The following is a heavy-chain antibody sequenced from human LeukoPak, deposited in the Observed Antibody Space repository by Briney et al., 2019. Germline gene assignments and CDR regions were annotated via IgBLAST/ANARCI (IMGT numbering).Heavy chain of an antibody. CDR3: ANNYDSSGYLF. CDR1: GLTVSSTY. V-gene: IGHV3-66*01. CDR2: IYSGGTT. D-gene: IGHD3-22*01. J-gene: IGHJ4*02. Sequence: GGSLRLSCVISGLTVSSTYMSWVRQAPGKGLEWVAVIYSGGTTNYADSVKGRFIVYRDSSKNTLYLQMNSLRAEDTAVYYCANNYDSSGYLFWGQGTLVTVSS.